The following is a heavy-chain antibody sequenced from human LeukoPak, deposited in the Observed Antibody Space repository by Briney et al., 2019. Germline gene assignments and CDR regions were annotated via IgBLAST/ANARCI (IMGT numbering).Heavy chain of an antibody. CDR2: IDHSGST. Sequence: SETLSLTCTVSGYSISSGYYWGWIRQPPGKGLEWTGSIDHSGSTYYNPSLKSRTPISVDTSKNQFALKLSSVTAADTAVYYCARDSSLAQAVMFDYWGQGTLVTVSS. CDR1: GYSISSGYY. CDR3: ARDSSLAQAVMFDY. V-gene: IGHV4-38-2*02. J-gene: IGHJ4*02. D-gene: IGHD6-19*01.